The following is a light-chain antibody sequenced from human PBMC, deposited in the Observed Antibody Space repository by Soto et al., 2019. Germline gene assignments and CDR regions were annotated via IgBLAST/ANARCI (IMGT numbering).Light chain of an antibody. CDR2: GAS. Sequence: EIVLTQSPATLSVSPGERATLSCRASQSVRSKVAWYQQKPGQAPRLLIFGASTRATNIPARFSGSGSVTEFTLTISSPQSEDFAVYYCQQYFYWPPLTFGGGTKVEIK. CDR3: QQYFYWPPLT. V-gene: IGKV3-15*01. CDR1: QSVRSK. J-gene: IGKJ4*01.